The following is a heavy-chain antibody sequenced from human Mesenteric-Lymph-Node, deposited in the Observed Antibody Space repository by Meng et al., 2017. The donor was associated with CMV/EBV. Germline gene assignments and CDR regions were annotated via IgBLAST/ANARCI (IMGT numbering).Heavy chain of an antibody. D-gene: IGHD6-13*01. J-gene: IGHJ6*02. CDR2: SIPTFGSA. Sequence: SVKVSCEAFGGSLGIDGISWVRQAPGQGLEWMGGSIPTFGSANYAQRFEGRVTITTDESTNTAYMDLRSLRSEDTATYYCARHRAAPGSHYYYYGMDVWGQGTTVTVSS. CDR3: ARHRAAPGSHYYYYGMDV. V-gene: IGHV1-69*05. CDR1: GGSLGIDG.